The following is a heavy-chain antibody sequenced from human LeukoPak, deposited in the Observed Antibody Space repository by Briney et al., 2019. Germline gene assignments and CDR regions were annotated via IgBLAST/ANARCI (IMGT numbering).Heavy chain of an antibody. D-gene: IGHD3-22*01. CDR1: GYSFTGYY. V-gene: IGHV1-2*02. CDR3: ARGLIVVLIKRKN. Sequence: ASVKVSCKASGYSFTGYYMHWVRQAPGQGLEWMGWINPYSGGTNYAQKFQGRVTMTRDTSTSTVYMEVSSLISEDTAMYYCARGLIVVLIKRKNWGQGTLVTVSS. CDR2: INPYSGGT. J-gene: IGHJ4*02.